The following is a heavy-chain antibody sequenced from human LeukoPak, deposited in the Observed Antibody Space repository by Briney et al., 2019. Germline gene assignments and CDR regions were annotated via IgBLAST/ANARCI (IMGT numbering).Heavy chain of an antibody. V-gene: IGHV4-4*07. CDR2: FYTSGIT. Sequence: PSETLSLTCTVSGGSVSSYYWSWIRQPAGSGLEWIGRFYTSGITKYNPSLKSRVTLSIDTSQNQVSLRLSSVTAADTAVYYCARDSGTYYSDTSAYYYDYWGQGTLVTVPS. CDR1: GGSVSSYY. CDR3: ARDSGTYYSDTSAYYYDY. D-gene: IGHD3-22*01. J-gene: IGHJ4*02.